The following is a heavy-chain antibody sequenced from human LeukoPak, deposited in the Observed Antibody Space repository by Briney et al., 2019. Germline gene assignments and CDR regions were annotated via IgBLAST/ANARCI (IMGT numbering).Heavy chain of an antibody. CDR1: GFTFSSYG. D-gene: IGHD6-19*01. Sequence: GGSLRLSCAASGFTFSSYGMHWVRQAPGKGLEWVAFIRYDGSNKYYADSVKGRFTISRDNSKNTLYLQMNSLRAEDTAVYYCAKDQAVAGLYYFDYWGQGTLVTVSS. J-gene: IGHJ4*02. V-gene: IGHV3-30*02. CDR3: AKDQAVAGLYYFDY. CDR2: IRYDGSNK.